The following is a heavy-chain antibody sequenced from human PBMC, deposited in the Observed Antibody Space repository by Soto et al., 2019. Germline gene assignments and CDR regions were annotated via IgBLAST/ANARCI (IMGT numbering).Heavy chain of an antibody. CDR3: GRGGSYSSGWFRTGYYYYGMAV. CDR2: IYPGDSDT. J-gene: IGHJ6*02. CDR1: GYSFTSYW. V-gene: IGHV5-51*03. D-gene: IGHD6-19*01. Sequence: GESLKISCKGSGYSFTSYWIGWVRQMPGKGLEWMGIIYPGDSDTRYSPSFQGQVTISADKSISTAYLQWSSLKASDTAIYYCGRGGSYSSGWFRTGYYYYGMAVGGQGTTVPVP.